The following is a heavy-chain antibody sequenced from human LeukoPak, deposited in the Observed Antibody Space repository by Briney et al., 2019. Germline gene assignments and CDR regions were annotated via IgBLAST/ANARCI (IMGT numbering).Heavy chain of an antibody. CDR2: IIPIFGTA. CDR1: GGTFSSYA. V-gene: IGHV1-69*05. CDR3: ARGLIGELLN. D-gene: IGHD3-10*01. Sequence: ASVKASCKASGGTFSSYAISWVRQAPGQGLEWMGGIIPIFGTANYAQKFQGRVTITTDESTSTAYMELSSLRSEDTAVYYCARGLIGELLNWGQGTLVTVSS. J-gene: IGHJ4*02.